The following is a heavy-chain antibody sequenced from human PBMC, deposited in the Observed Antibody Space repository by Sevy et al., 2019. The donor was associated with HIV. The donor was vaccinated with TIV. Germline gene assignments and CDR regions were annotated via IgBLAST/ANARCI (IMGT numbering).Heavy chain of an antibody. J-gene: IGHJ6*03. V-gene: IGHV3-23*01. D-gene: IGHD3-22*01. CDR1: GFSFDSYG. Sequence: GGSLRLSCAVSGFSFDSYGMTWVRQAPGKGLEWVSAISGSGTRTYYADSVKGRFIISRDNSKNTLDLQMNSLRAEDQAFYKLGKGGGGHYDPDEIAYYFYYYNMDVWGKGTTVTVSS. CDR2: ISGSGTRT. CDR3: GKGGGGHYDPDEIAYYFYYYNMDV.